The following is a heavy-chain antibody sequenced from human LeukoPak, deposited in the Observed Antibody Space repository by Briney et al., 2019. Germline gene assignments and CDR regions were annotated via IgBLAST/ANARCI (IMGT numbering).Heavy chain of an antibody. V-gene: IGHV3-7*03. CDR2: IKQDGSEK. CDR1: GFTFSSYW. Sequence: GGSLRLSCAASGFTFSSYWMSWVRQAPGKGLEWVANIKQDGSEKYYVDSVKGRFTISRDNTKNSLYLQMNSLRAEDTAVFYCARDQYDTWSRRGNFDSWGQGTLVIVSS. D-gene: IGHD3-3*01. J-gene: IGHJ4*02. CDR3: ARDQYDTWSRRGNFDS.